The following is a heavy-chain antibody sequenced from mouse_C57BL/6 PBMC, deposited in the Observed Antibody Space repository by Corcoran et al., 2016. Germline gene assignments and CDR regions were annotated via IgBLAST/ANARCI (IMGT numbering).Heavy chain of an antibody. D-gene: IGHD4-1*01. CDR3: ARRETGTSAY. V-gene: IGHV9-3*01. CDR1: GYTFTTYG. CDR2: INTYSGVP. Sequence: QIQLVQSGPELKKPGETVKISCKASGYTFTTYGMSWVKQAPGKGLKWMGWINTYSGVPTYADDFKGRFAFSLETSASTAYLQINNLKNEDTATYFCARRETGTSAYWGQGTLVTVSA. J-gene: IGHJ3*01.